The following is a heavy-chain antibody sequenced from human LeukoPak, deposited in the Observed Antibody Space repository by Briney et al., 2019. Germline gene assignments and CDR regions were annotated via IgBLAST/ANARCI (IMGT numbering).Heavy chain of an antibody. J-gene: IGHJ4*02. Sequence: GGSLRLSCAASGFTFRSYWMHWVRQAPGKGLLWVSRISSDGRSTNYADSVKGRFTISRDNAKNTLNLQMNGLRAEDTALYYCARGNGDYVPLFDYWGQGTLVTVSS. CDR2: ISSDGRST. CDR3: ARGNGDYVPLFDY. CDR1: GFTFRSYW. D-gene: IGHD4-17*01. V-gene: IGHV3-74*01.